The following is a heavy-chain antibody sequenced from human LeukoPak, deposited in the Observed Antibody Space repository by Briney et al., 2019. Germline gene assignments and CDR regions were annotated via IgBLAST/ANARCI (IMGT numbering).Heavy chain of an antibody. CDR1: GFTFSSYW. D-gene: IGHD2-15*01. Sequence: GGSLRLFCAASGFTFSSYWMSWVRQAPGKGLEWVANIKQDGSEKYYVDSVKGRFTISRDNAKNSLYLQMNSLRAEDTAVYYCARDLGYCSGGSCYSAYYFDYWGQGTLVTVSS. CDR2: IKQDGSEK. V-gene: IGHV3-7*01. CDR3: ARDLGYCSGGSCYSAYYFDY. J-gene: IGHJ4*02.